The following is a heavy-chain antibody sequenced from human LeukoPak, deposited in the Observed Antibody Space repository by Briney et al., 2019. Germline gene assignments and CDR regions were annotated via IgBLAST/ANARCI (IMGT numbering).Heavy chain of an antibody. CDR3: ARGRIVVVPAAMRYFDY. Sequence: SETLSLTCAVYGGSFSGYYWSWIRQPPGKGLEWIGEINHSGSANYNPSLKSRVTISVDTSKNQFSLKLSSVTAADTAVYYCARGRIVVVPAAMRYFDYWGQGTLVTVSS. CDR1: GGSFSGYY. D-gene: IGHD2-2*01. V-gene: IGHV4-34*01. J-gene: IGHJ4*02. CDR2: INHSGSA.